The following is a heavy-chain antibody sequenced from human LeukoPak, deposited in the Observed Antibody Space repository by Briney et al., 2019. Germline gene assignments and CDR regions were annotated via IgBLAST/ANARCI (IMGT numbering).Heavy chain of an antibody. CDR2: IYYSGST. CDR3: ARGDSSSWYPYYFDY. J-gene: IGHJ4*02. CDR1: GGSISSYY. D-gene: IGHD6-13*01. V-gene: IGHV4-59*01. Sequence: SETLSLTCTVSGGSISSYYWSWIRQPPGKGLEWIGYIYYSGSTNYNPSLKSRVTISVDTSKNQFSLKLSSVTAADTAVYYCARGDSSSWYPYYFDYWGQGTLVTVSS.